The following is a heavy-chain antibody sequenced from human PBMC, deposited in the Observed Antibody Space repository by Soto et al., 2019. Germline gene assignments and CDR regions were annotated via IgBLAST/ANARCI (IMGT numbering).Heavy chain of an antibody. J-gene: IGHJ6*02. CDR1: GGPFTSFD. CDR3: AVGLSGSYYQNGMDV. CDR2: IIPIFDTT. Sequence: VELVQSGSEVKKPGSSVKVSCKPSGGPFTSFDVNWVRQAPGQGLEWMGDIIPIFDTTNYAQKFQGRVTITADMATTTAYMELGSLRSDDTAVYFCAVGLSGSYYQNGMDVWGLGTTVIVS. D-gene: IGHD1-26*01. V-gene: IGHV1-69*06.